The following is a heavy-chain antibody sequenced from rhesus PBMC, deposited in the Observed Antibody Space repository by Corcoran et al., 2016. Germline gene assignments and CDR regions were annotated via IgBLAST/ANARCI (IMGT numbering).Heavy chain of an antibody. CDR2: IKRKSGGEKG. V-gene: IGHV3-30*02. D-gene: IGHD2-2*01. Sequence: EVPLVEYGAGLVQPGGSLRLSCAASGFTFSTSWMSWVSPAPGKGREGVDLIKRKSGGEKGDYAGSVEGRDTISRDASKNPRYVQMNIRKTADTAVEYCTTMLKGVPTWGQGVVVTVSS. CDR3: TTMLKGVPT. CDR1: GFTFSTSW. J-gene: IGHJ6*01.